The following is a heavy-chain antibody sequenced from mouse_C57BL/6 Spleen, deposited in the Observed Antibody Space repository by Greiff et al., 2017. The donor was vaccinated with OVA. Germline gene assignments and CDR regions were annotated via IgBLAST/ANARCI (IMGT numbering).Heavy chain of an antibody. D-gene: IGHD1-1*01. CDR3: ARMYYGSSRDYYAMDY. J-gene: IGHJ4*01. Sequence: QVTLKESGPGILQPSQTLSLTCSFSGFSLSTFGMGVGWIRQPSGMGLEWLAHIWWDDDKYYNPALKSRLTISKDTSKNQVFLKIANVDTADTATYYCARMYYGSSRDYYAMDYWGQGTSVTVSS. CDR2: IWWDDDK. CDR1: GFSLSTFGMG. V-gene: IGHV8-8*01.